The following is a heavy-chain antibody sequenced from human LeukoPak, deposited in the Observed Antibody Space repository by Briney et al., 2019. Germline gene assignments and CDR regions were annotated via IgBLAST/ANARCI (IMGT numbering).Heavy chain of an antibody. CDR3: ARDLEDSSPFGAFDM. D-gene: IGHD3-22*01. Sequence: PGTPLRLSCVVSGISFSSHGMHWVRQAPGKGLEWVAVIWYDGSNIWYADSVKGRFTISRDNSKNTLYLQMNSLRAEDTAVYYCARDLEDSSPFGAFDMWGQGTMVTVSS. J-gene: IGHJ3*02. V-gene: IGHV3-33*01. CDR2: IWYDGSNI. CDR1: GISFSSHG.